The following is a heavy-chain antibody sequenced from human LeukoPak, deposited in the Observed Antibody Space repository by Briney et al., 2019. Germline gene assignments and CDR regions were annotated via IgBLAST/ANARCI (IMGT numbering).Heavy chain of an antibody. J-gene: IGHJ5*02. V-gene: IGHV1-69*05. Sequence: ASVKVSCKASGGTFSSYAISWVRQAPGQGLEWMGGIIPIFGTANYAQKFQGRVTITTDESTSTAYMELSSLRSEDTAVYYCARGGRIAARLMNWFDPWGQGTLATVSS. CDR1: GGTFSSYA. CDR3: ARGGRIAARLMNWFDP. D-gene: IGHD6-6*01. CDR2: IIPIFGTA.